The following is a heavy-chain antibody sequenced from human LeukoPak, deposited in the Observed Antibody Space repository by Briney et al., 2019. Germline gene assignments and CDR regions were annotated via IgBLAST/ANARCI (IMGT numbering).Heavy chain of an antibody. Sequence: PSETLSLTCAVYGGSFSGYYWSWIRQAPGKGLEWVSYICDSGRTIYYADSVKGRLPISRDNAKNSVYLQMNNLRAEDTAVYYCARDRLGDYDHSGYYDKWGQGTLVTVSS. D-gene: IGHD3-22*01. V-gene: IGHV3-11*01. CDR2: ICDSGRTI. CDR1: GGSFSGYY. CDR3: ARDRLGDYDHSGYYDK. J-gene: IGHJ4*02.